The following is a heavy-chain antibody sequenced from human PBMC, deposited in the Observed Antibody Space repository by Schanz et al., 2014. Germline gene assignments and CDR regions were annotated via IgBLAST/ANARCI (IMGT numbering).Heavy chain of an antibody. CDR3: ARDGVDAAAGGND. D-gene: IGHD6-13*01. V-gene: IGHV1-18*01. CDR1: GYTFTRSG. J-gene: IGHJ4*02. CDR2: IGGSDGNT. Sequence: QVQVVQSGGEVKTPGASVKVSCKASGYTFTRSGISWVRQAPGQGLEWMGWIGGSDGNTNFAQKFQGRVAMTTDTSTSTVYMELRSLTSDDSAVYYCARDGVDAAAGGNDWGQGTLVTVSS.